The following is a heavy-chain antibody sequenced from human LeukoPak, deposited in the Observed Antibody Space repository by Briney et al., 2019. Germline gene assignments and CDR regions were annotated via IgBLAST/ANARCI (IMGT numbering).Heavy chain of an antibody. J-gene: IGHJ4*02. CDR1: GLTVSNSY. Sequence: GGSLRLSCAASGLTVSNSYMSWVRQAPGKGLEWVSLIYSGGRTYYTDSVKGRFTISRDNSKNTLYLQMNSLRAEDTAVYYCARSGYYYDSSGYYSDYWGQGTLVTVSS. D-gene: IGHD3-22*01. CDR3: ARSGYYYDSSGYYSDY. V-gene: IGHV3-53*01. CDR2: IYSGGRT.